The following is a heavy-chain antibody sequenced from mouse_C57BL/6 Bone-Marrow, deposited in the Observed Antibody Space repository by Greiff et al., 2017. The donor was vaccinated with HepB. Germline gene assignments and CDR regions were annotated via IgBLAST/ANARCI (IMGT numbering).Heavy chain of an antibody. CDR2: IDPSDSYT. CDR3: ARGGSSYDAMDY. V-gene: IGHV1-59*01. CDR1: GYTFTSYW. Sequence: QVQLQQPGAELVRPGTSVKLSCKASGYTFTSYWMHWVKQRPGQGLEWIGVIDPSDSYTNYNQKFKGKATLTVDTSPSTAYMQLSSLTSEDSAVYYCARGGSSYDAMDYWGQGTSVTVSS. D-gene: IGHD1-1*01. J-gene: IGHJ4*01.